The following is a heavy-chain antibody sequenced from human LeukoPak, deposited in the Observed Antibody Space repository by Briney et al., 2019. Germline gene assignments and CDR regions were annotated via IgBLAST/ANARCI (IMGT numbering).Heavy chain of an antibody. CDR3: AGERYCTNGVCYGRGGRSGHNWFDP. J-gene: IGHJ5*02. CDR1: GGSFSGYY. CDR2: INHSGST. Sequence: PSETLSLTCAVYGGSFSGYYWSWIRQPPGKGLEWIGEINHSGSTNYNPSLKSRVTISVDTSKNQFSLKLSSVTAADTAVYYCAGERYCTNGVCYGRGGRSGHNWFDPWGQGTLVTVSS. D-gene: IGHD2-8*01. V-gene: IGHV4-34*01.